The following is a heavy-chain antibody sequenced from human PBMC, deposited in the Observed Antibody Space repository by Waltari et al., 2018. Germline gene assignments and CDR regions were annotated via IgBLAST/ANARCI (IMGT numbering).Heavy chain of an antibody. V-gene: IGHV3-23*01. CDR2: SSPTYST. J-gene: IGHJ4*02. Sequence: EVQLLESGRTLVQPGGSLRLSCETYGFIFRDYVMSWVRQPPGKCLGWVSRSSPTYSTCDAESVKGGSSVSRGNARSTVFLQLDRVRAEYTAVYFCAQYDHGSYLPPLRHWGQGILVTVSS. D-gene: IGHD6-19*01. CDR1: GFIFRDYV. CDR3: AQYDHGSYLPPLRH.